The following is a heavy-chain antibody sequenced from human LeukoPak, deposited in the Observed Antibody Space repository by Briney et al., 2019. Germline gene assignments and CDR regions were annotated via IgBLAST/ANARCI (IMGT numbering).Heavy chain of an antibody. CDR1: GFTFSSYG. CDR2: IWYDGSNK. CDR3: ARDPSIAARHFDY. V-gene: IGHV3-33*01. J-gene: IGHJ4*02. Sequence: GGSLRLSCAASGFTFSSYGMHWVRQAPGKGLEWVAVIWYDGSNKYYADSVKGRFTISRDNSKNTLYLRMNSLRAEDTAVYYCARDPSIAARHFDYWGQGTLVTVSS. D-gene: IGHD6-6*01.